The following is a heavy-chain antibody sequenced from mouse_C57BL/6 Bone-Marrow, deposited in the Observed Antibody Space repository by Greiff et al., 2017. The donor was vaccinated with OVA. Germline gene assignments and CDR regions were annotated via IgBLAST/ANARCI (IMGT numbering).Heavy chain of an antibody. D-gene: IGHD1-1*01. CDR1: GYTFTSYW. V-gene: IGHV1-53*01. J-gene: IGHJ1*03. CDR2: INPSNGGT. CDR3: ARDDGSSYDWYFDV. Sequence: QVQLQQSGTELVKPGASVKLSCKASGYTFTSYWMHWVKQRPGQGLEWIGNINPSNGGTNYNEKFKSKATLTVDKSSSTAYMQLSSLTSEDSAVYYCARDDGSSYDWYFDVWGTGTTVTVSS.